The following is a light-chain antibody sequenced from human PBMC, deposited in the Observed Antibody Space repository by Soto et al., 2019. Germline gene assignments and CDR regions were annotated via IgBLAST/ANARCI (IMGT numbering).Light chain of an antibody. CDR1: TGTVTSGHY. V-gene: IGLV7-46*01. CDR2: DTN. J-gene: IGLJ3*02. Sequence: QAVVTQEPSQTVYPGGTVTLTCGSNTGTVTSGHYPYWFQRKPGQAPRTLIYDTNNRHSWTPARFSGSLLGGKAALTLSGAQPEDEADYYCLLSSAGTPWVFGGGTKLTVL. CDR3: LLSSAGTPWV.